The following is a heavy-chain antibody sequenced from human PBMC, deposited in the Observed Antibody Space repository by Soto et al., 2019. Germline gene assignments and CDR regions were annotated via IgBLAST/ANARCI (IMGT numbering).Heavy chain of an antibody. CDR2: IIPIFGTA. CDR1: GGTFSSYA. J-gene: IGHJ6*02. D-gene: IGHD2-2*01. Sequence: QVQLVQSGAEVKKPVSSVKVSCKASGGTFSSYAISWVRQAPGQGLEWMGGIIPIFGTANYAQKFQGRVTITADESTSTAYMELSSLRSEDTAVYYCASGDIVVVPAAKYYYYGMDVWGQGTTVTVSS. CDR3: ASGDIVVVPAAKYYYYGMDV. V-gene: IGHV1-69*01.